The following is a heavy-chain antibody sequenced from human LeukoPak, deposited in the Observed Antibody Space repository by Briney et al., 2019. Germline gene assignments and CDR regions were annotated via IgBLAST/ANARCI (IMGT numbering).Heavy chain of an antibody. J-gene: IGHJ4*02. CDR2: PYYSEST. CDR1: GGSISTYY. D-gene: IGHD5-12*01. Sequence: SETLSLTCTVSGGSISTYYWSWVRQPPGKGLEWIAYPYYSESTKSNPSLKSRVTTSVDMSKNQFSLKLSSVTAADTAVYYCARGPGGKYSGYDWDYWGQGILVTVSS. V-gene: IGHV4-59*01. CDR3: ARGPGGKYSGYDWDY.